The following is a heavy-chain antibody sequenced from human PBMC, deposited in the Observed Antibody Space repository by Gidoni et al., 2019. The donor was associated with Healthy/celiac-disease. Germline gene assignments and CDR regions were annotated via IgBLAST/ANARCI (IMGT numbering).Heavy chain of an antibody. J-gene: IGHJ3*02. D-gene: IGHD6-13*01. CDR1: GFTVSSNY. CDR2: IYSGGST. Sequence: EVQLVETGGGLIQPGGSRRLSCAASGFTVSSNYMSWVRQAPGKGLEWVSVIYSGGSTYYADSVKGRFTISRDNSKNTLYLQMNSLRAEDTAVYYCARSIAAAGTTSAFDIWGQGTMVTVSS. V-gene: IGHV3-53*02. CDR3: ARSIAAAGTTSAFDI.